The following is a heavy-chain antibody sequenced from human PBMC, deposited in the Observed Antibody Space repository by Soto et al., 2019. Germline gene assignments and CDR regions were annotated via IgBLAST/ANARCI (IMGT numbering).Heavy chain of an antibody. CDR2: IYHSGST. CDR3: ARLRSYGYQLLSRGRGNWFDP. CDR1: GGSISSSNW. V-gene: IGHV4-4*02. J-gene: IGHJ5*02. Sequence: PSETLSLTCAVSGGSISSSNWWSWVRQPPGKGLEWIGEIYHSGSTNYNPSLKSRVTISVDTSKNQFSLKLSSVTAADTAVYYCARLRSYGYQLLSRGRGNWFDPWGQGTLVT. D-gene: IGHD2-2*01.